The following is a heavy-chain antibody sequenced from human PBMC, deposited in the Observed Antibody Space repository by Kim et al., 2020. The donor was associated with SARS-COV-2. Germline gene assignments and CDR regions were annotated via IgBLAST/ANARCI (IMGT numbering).Heavy chain of an antibody. J-gene: IGHJ4*02. V-gene: IGHV3-23*01. Sequence: TNYAAAVRGRSTVSRDSATNTLYLQMNSLRADDTGVYYCVKGAWLDYWGPGTLVTVSS. D-gene: IGHD5-12*01. CDR3: VKGAWLDY. CDR2: T.